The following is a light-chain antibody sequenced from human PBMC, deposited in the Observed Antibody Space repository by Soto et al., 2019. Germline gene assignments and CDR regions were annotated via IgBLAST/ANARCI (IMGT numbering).Light chain of an antibody. CDR1: QSVSSSY. J-gene: IGKJ1*01. CDR2: GAS. V-gene: IGKV3-20*01. CDR3: QQYGSSPPWT. Sequence: EIVLTQSPGTLSLSTGERATLSCRASQSVSSSYLAWYQQKPGQAPRLLIYGASSRATGIPDSFSGSGSGTDFTLTISRLEPEDFAVYYCQQYGSSPPWTFGQGTKVDIK.